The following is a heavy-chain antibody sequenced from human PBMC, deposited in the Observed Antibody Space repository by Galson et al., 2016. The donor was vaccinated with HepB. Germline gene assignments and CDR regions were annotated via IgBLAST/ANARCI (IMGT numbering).Heavy chain of an antibody. CDR3: AKDRGIGYSYGYSSEYYGMDV. V-gene: IGHV3-23*01. CDR1: GFTFNNYA. D-gene: IGHD5-18*01. J-gene: IGHJ6*02. Sequence: GFTFNNYAMNWVRQAPGKGLEWVSAISGSGGYTYYAGSVKGRFTISRVNSKNTLYLQMDRLRVEDTAVYYCAKDRGIGYSYGYSSEYYGMDVWGPGTTVTVSS. CDR2: ISGSGGYT.